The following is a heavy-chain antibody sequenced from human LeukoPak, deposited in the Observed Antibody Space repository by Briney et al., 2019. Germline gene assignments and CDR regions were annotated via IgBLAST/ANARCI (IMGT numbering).Heavy chain of an antibody. J-gene: IGHJ6*03. CDR1: DYSISSGYGYY. Sequence: PSETLSLTCTVSDYSISSGYGYYWGRIRQPPGKGLEWIGNIYHSGITYYNHFNSSLKSRVTISVHTSKNQFSLKLSSVTAADTAVYYCARGRRYYDSSGYRRLYYYYYMDVWGKGTTVTVSS. CDR2: IYHSGIT. V-gene: IGHV4-38-2*02. D-gene: IGHD3-22*01. CDR3: ARGRRYYDSSGYRRLYYYYYMDV.